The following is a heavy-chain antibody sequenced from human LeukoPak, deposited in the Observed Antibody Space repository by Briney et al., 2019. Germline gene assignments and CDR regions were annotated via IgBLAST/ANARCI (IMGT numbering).Heavy chain of an antibody. CDR1: GFTFSSYG. D-gene: IGHD1-26*01. V-gene: IGHV3-23*01. Sequence: GGSLRLSCAASGFTFSSYGMHWVRQAPGKGLEWVSAISGSGGSTYYADSVKGRFTISRDNSKNTLYLQMNSLRAEDTAVYYCARGGSYLSAFDIWGQGTMVTVSS. J-gene: IGHJ3*02. CDR3: ARGGSYLSAFDI. CDR2: ISGSGGST.